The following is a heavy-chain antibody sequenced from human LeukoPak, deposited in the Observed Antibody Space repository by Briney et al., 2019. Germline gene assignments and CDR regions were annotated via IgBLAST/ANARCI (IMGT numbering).Heavy chain of an antibody. V-gene: IGHV3-23*01. CDR2: ISGDGTRT. J-gene: IGHJ4*02. D-gene: IGHD3-16*01. CDR1: GFTFSSYA. Sequence: GGSLRLSCPASGFTFSSYAMSWVRQAPGKGLEWVSAISGDGTRTYYADSVKGRFTISRDNSKNTLYLEMSSLRVEDTAIYYCAKWPEGAMDYFDYWGQGTLVTVSS. CDR3: AKWPEGAMDYFDY.